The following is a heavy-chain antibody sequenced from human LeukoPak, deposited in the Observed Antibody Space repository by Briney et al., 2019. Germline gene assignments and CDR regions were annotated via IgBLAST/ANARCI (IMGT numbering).Heavy chain of an antibody. D-gene: IGHD3-22*01. V-gene: IGHV1-8*01. J-gene: IGHJ5*02. CDR3: AREVYYYDSSGYSPWFDP. Sequence: ASVKVSCKASGYTFTSYDINWVRQATGRGLEWMGWMNPNSGNTGYAQKFQGRVTMTRNTSISTAYMELSSLRSEDTAVYYCAREVYYYDSSGYSPWFDPWGQGTLVTVSS. CDR2: MNPNSGNT. CDR1: GYTFTSYD.